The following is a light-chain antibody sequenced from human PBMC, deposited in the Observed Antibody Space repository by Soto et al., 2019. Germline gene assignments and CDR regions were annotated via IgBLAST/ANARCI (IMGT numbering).Light chain of an antibody. V-gene: IGLV1-47*02. CDR1: SSNIGRNP. CDR3: AAWDDSLSAVV. Sequence: QSVLTQPPSASGTPGQRVTFSCSGSSSNIGRNPVNWYQQLPGTAPKLLIYSNNQRPSGVPDRFSGSKSGTSASLAISGLRSEDEADYYCAAWDDSLSAVVFGGGTKLTVL. CDR2: SNN. J-gene: IGLJ2*01.